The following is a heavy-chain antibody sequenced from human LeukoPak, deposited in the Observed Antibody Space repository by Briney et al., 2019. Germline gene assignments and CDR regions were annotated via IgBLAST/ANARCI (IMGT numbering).Heavy chain of an antibody. CDR3: ARHARYYYDSSGYYYSNTFDY. J-gene: IGHJ4*02. CDR2: IYTSGST. V-gene: IGHV4-4*07. Sequence: SETLSLTCTVSGGSISSYYWSWIRQPAGKGLEWIGRIYTSGSTNYNPSLKSRVTMSVDTSKNQFSLKLSSVTAADTAAYYCARHARYYYDSSGYYYSNTFDYWGQGTLVTVSS. CDR1: GGSISSYY. D-gene: IGHD3-22*01.